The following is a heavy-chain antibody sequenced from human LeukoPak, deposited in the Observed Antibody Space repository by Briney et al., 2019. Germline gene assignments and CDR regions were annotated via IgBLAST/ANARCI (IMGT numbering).Heavy chain of an antibody. V-gene: IGHV3-30*19. J-gene: IGHJ4*02. CDR3: ARDQCSSTSCYSVDY. Sequence: GGSLRLSCAASGFTFSTYGIHWVRQAPGKGLEWVAVIWNDESNKYYADTVKGRFTISRDNSKNTLYLQMNSLRPEDTAVYYCARDQCSSTSCYSVDYWGQGTLVTVSS. CDR1: GFTFSTYG. CDR2: IWNDESNK. D-gene: IGHD2-2*01.